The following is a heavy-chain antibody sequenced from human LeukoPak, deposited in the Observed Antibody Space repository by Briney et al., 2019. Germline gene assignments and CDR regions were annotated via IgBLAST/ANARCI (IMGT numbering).Heavy chain of an antibody. Sequence: GGSLRLSCAASGFTFSSYWMSWVRQAPGKGLEWVANIKQDGSEEYYVDSVKGRFTISRDNSKNTLYLQMNSLRPEDTAVYYCAKGGKYDILTGYPRSRLLGDYWGQGTLVTVSS. CDR1: GFTFSSYW. V-gene: IGHV3-7*01. CDR2: IKQDGSEE. CDR3: AKGGKYDILTGYPRSRLLGDY. D-gene: IGHD3-9*01. J-gene: IGHJ4*02.